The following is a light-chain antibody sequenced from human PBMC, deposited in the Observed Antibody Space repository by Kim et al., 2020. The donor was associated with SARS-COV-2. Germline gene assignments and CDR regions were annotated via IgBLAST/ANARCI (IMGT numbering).Light chain of an antibody. CDR1: SGSIASND. J-gene: IGLJ2*01. V-gene: IGLV6-57*01. Sequence: KTVTISCTRSSGSIASNDVRWYQQRPGSSPTPVIYEDNQRPSGVPDRFSGSIDSSSNSASLTISGLKTEDEADYYCQSYDSSNHVVFGGGTKLTVL. CDR2: EDN. CDR3: QSYDSSNHVV.